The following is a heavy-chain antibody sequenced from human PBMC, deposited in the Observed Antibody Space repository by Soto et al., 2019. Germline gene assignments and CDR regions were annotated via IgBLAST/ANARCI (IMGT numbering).Heavy chain of an antibody. CDR3: ARDIAVAGHPLLRYYYYGMDV. CDR2: ISSSSSYI. Sequence: PGGSLRLSCAASGFTFSSYSMNWVRQAPGKGLEWVSSISSSSSYIYYADSVKGRFTISRENAKNSLYLQMNSLRAEDTAVYYCARDIAVAGHPLLRYYYYGMDVWGQGTTVTVSS. J-gene: IGHJ6*02. V-gene: IGHV3-21*04. CDR1: GFTFSSYS. D-gene: IGHD6-19*01.